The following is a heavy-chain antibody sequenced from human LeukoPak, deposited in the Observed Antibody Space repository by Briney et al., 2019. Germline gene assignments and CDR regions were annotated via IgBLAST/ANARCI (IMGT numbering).Heavy chain of an antibody. Sequence: ASVKVSCKASGYTFSSYYFHWVRQAPGQGLEWLGLINPSGGATSFAQKFRGRVTMTRDMSTGTVFMELSNLRSDDTAVYFCARNYYDTAGHFGYWGQGTLVTVSS. CDR3: ARNYYDTAGHFGY. V-gene: IGHV1-46*01. D-gene: IGHD3-22*01. J-gene: IGHJ4*02. CDR1: GYTFSSYY. CDR2: INPSGGAT.